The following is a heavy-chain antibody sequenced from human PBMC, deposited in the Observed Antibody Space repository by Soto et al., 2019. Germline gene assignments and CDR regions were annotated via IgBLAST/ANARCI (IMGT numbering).Heavy chain of an antibody. CDR3: ARVGAYFGEFDYFDY. Sequence: PSETLSLTCTVSGGSINSYWWSWIRQPAGKGLEWIGRVYSSGTTDYNPSLNSRATMSVETSKNQFSLKLSSVTAADTAVYYCARVGAYFGEFDYFDYWGQGTPVTVSS. V-gene: IGHV4-4*07. J-gene: IGHJ4*02. CDR1: GGSINSYW. CDR2: VYSSGTT. D-gene: IGHD3-10*01.